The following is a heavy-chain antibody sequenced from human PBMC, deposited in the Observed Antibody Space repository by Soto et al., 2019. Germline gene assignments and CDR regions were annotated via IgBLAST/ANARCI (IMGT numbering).Heavy chain of an antibody. Sequence: PGESLKISCKGSGYSFTSYWISWVRQMPGKGLEWMGRIDPSDSYTNYSPSFQGHVTISADKSISTAYLQWSSLKASDTAMYYCARPSYDILTGYQGDSWFDPWGQGTLVTVSS. V-gene: IGHV5-10-1*01. CDR1: GYSFTSYW. CDR2: IDPSDSYT. CDR3: ARPSYDILTGYQGDSWFDP. J-gene: IGHJ5*02. D-gene: IGHD3-9*01.